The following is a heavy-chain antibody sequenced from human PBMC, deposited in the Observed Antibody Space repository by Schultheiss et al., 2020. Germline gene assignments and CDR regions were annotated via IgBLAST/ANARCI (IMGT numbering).Heavy chain of an antibody. CDR1: GFTFNTYA. CDR3: VTTLTAGNYFDY. D-gene: IGHD6-19*01. Sequence: GGSLRLSCAASGFTFNTYAMHWVRQAPGKGLEWVSSISSSSRYIYYADSVKGRFTISRDTSKNTVYLHMRNLRPEDTAIYYCVTTLTAGNYFDYWGQGTLVTVSS. J-gene: IGHJ4*02. CDR2: ISSSSRYI. V-gene: IGHV3-21*01.